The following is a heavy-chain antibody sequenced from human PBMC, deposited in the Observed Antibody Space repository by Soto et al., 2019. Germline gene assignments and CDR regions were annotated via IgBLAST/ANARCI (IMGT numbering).Heavy chain of an antibody. Sequence: EVQLLESGGGLVQPGGSLRLSCAASGFTFSSYAMSWVRQAPGKGLEWVSGISGSGGSTYYADSVKGRFTISRDNSKNPLYLQRNSRRAGATAVFYWGKGGPRRGGGNFDYWGQGTLVTVSS. J-gene: IGHJ4*02. D-gene: IGHD3-16*01. CDR3: GKGGPRRGGGNFDY. V-gene: IGHV3-23*01. CDR1: GFTFSSYA. CDR2: ISGSGGST.